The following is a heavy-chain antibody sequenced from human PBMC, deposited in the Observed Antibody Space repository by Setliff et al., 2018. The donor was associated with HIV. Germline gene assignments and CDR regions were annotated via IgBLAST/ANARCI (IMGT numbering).Heavy chain of an antibody. CDR1: GGSISNYY. D-gene: IGHD5-12*01. J-gene: IGHJ6*03. V-gene: IGHV4-59*08. CDR3: ARQWPYYYYMDV. CDR2: IHYGGGT. Sequence: NPSETLSLTCSISGGSISNYYWVWIRQSPGKGLEWIGHIHYGGGTYYNPSLESRVSISRDTSKNQFSLNLRDVTAGDTAVYYCARQWPYYYYMDVWGKGTTVTVSS.